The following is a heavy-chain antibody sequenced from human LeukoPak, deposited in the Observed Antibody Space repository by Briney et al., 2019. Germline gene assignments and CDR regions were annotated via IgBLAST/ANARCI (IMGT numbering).Heavy chain of an antibody. D-gene: IGHD3-22*01. V-gene: IGHV3-23*01. Sequence: PGGSLRLSCAASGFSFRTYAMTWVRQAPGKGLEWVLSISGSGATTYNADPLKGRFTISRDNSENTLYLQMNSLRAEDTAVYYCVKESTSSGYYYAPDYWGQGTLVTVS. J-gene: IGHJ4*02. CDR2: ISGSGATT. CDR1: GFSFRTYA. CDR3: VKESTSSGYYYAPDY.